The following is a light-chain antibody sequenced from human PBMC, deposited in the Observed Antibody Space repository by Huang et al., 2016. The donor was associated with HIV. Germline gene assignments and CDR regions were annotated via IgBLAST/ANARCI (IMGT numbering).Light chain of an antibody. V-gene: IGKV3-20*01. CDR2: GAS. CDR3: HQYGDSRGT. Sequence: EIVLTQSPGTLSLSPGERATPPGRSRQRFNNKLLAWYQQKPGQAPRLLIYGASSRATGVPDRFSGSVSGTDFTLTISRLEPEDFAVYYCHQYGDSRGTFGQGTKVEIK. J-gene: IGKJ1*01. CDR1: QRFNNKL.